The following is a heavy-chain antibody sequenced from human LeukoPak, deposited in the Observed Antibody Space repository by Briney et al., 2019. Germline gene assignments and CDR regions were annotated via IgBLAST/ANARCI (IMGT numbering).Heavy chain of an antibody. CDR2: ISHDGNNK. Sequence: GGSLRLSCAASGFTFSNSAMNWVRQAPGKGLEWVAVISHDGNNKYYSDSARGRFTISRDNSKNTLYLQMNSLRAEDTALYYCAKDMYYLGSGSYCNVDYWGKGTLVTVSS. D-gene: IGHD3-10*01. CDR3: AKDMYYLGSGSYCNVDY. J-gene: IGHJ4*02. V-gene: IGHV3-30*18. CDR1: GFTFSNSA.